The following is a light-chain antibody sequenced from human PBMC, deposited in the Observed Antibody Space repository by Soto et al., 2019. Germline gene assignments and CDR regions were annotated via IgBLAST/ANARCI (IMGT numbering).Light chain of an antibody. CDR1: SSDVGGYNY. J-gene: IGLJ1*01. Sequence: LTQPASVSGSPGQSITISCTGTSSDVGGYNYVSWYQHHPGKAPKLMIYDVGNRPSGVSNRFSGSKSGNTASLTISGLQPEDEADYYCSSYTTSNTRQIVFGTGTKVTVL. V-gene: IGLV2-14*03. CDR3: SSYTTSNTRQIV. CDR2: DVG.